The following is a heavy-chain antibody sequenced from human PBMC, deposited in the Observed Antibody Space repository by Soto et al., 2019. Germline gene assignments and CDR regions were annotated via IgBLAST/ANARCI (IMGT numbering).Heavy chain of an antibody. D-gene: IGHD3-10*01. CDR2: IYWNDDK. V-gene: IGHV2-5*01. CDR3: AHRSWDYHGSGSYDWFDP. CDR1: GFSLSTSGVG. Sequence: QITLKESGPTLVKPTQTLTLTCTFSGFSLSTSGVGVGWIRQSPGKALEWLALIYWNDDKRYSPSLKTRLTITKDTSKNHVVIKMTNMDPVDTGTYYCAHRSWDYHGSGSYDWFDPWGQGTLVTVSS. J-gene: IGHJ5*02.